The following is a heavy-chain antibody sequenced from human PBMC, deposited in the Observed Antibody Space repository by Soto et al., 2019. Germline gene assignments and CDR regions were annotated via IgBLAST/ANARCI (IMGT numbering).Heavy chain of an antibody. CDR2: IYYSGSS. Sequence: QVQLQESGPGQVKPSDTLSLTCAVSGYSLSSSNWWGWIRQPPGKGLEWIGYIYYSGSSSYNPSLKSRVTKSLAASPNQFSLKLSSVTAVDTAVYYCARNKNSSAFRAWGQGILITVTS. D-gene: IGHD3-22*01. CDR3: ARNKNSSAFRA. V-gene: IGHV4-28*01. J-gene: IGHJ5*02. CDR1: GYSLSSSNW.